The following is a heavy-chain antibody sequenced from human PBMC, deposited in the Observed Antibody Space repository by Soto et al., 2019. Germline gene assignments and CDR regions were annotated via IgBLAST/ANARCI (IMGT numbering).Heavy chain of an antibody. J-gene: IGHJ6*02. CDR3: ARDDSGGRVMDV. D-gene: IGHD6-25*01. CDR2: IWYDGSNH. CDR1: GFTFSSHG. Sequence: LRLSCAASGFTFSSHGMHWVRQAPGKGLEWVAVIWYDGSNHYYADSVKGRFTVSRDNSKNTLYLQMNSLRVEDTAVFYCARDDSGGRVMDVWGQGTTVTVSS. V-gene: IGHV3-33*01.